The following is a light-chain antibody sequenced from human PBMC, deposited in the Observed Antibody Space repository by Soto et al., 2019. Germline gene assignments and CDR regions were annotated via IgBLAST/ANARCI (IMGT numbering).Light chain of an antibody. J-gene: IGKJ4*01. CDR2: AAS. CDR1: QGISSY. V-gene: IGKV1-9*01. Sequence: DIQMTQSPSTLPASVGDRVTITCRASQGISSYLAWYQQKPGKAPKLLIYAASTLQSGVPSRFSGSGSGTEFTLTISSLQPEDFATYYCQQLNSYPFTFGGGTKVDIK. CDR3: QQLNSYPFT.